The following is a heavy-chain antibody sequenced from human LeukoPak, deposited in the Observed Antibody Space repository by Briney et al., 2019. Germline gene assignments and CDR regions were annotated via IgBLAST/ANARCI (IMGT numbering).Heavy chain of an antibody. CDR1: GYTFTGYY. CDR3: ARVPTILGWFDP. Sequence: ASVKVSCKASGYTFTGYYMHWVRQAPGQGLEWMGWINPNSGGTNYAQKFQGRVTMTRDTSISIAYMELSRLRSDDTAVYYCARVPTILGWFDPWGQGTLVTVSS. D-gene: IGHD3-9*01. V-gene: IGHV1-2*02. CDR2: INPNSGGT. J-gene: IGHJ5*02.